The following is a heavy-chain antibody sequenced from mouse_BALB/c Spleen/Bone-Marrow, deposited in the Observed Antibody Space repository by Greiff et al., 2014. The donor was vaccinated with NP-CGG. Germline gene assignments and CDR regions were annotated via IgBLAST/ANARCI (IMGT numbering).Heavy chain of an antibody. D-gene: IGHD4-1*01. V-gene: IGHV1S29*02. CDR3: ARGNWDFAY. CDR2: IYPYSGGT. Sequence: VQLQQSGPELVRPGASVKISCKASGYTFTDYSIYWVKQSHGKSLEWIGYIYPYSGGTGYNQKFKSKATLTVDNSSTTAYMELRSLTSEDSAVYYCARGNWDFAYWGQGTLVTVST. CDR1: GYTFTDYS. J-gene: IGHJ3*01.